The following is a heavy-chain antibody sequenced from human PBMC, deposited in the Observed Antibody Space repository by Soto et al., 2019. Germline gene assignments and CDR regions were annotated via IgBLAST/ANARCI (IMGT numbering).Heavy chain of an antibody. Sequence: PGGSLRLSWAASGFTFSSYAMHWVRQAPGKGLEWVAVISYDGSNKYYADSVKGRFTISRDNSKNTLYLQMNSLRAEDTAVYYCAIDGSGGSYWDLYFDYWGQGTLVTVSS. V-gene: IGHV3-30-3*01. D-gene: IGHD1-26*01. CDR1: GFTFSSYA. CDR3: AIDGSGGSYWDLYFDY. CDR2: ISYDGSNK. J-gene: IGHJ4*02.